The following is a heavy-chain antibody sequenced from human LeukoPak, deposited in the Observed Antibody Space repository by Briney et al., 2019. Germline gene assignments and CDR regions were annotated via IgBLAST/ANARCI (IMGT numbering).Heavy chain of an antibody. CDR1: GFTFSRYG. CDR3: AKDQRGDVLTGSPFDY. V-gene: IGHV3-30*18. J-gene: IGHJ4*02. D-gene: IGHD3-9*01. Sequence: PGRSLRLSCAASGFTFSRYGMHCVRQAPGRGLEWVALISYDGNNNHYAHSLKGRFTISPDTSQNTRYLQMNTLRAEDTAVYFCAKDQRGDVLTGSPFDYWGQGTLVTVSS. CDR2: ISYDGNNN.